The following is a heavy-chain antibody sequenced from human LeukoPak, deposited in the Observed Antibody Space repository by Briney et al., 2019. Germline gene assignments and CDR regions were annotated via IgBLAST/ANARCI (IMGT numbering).Heavy chain of an antibody. V-gene: IGHV3-9*03. CDR1: GFIFDDYA. J-gene: IGHJ2*01. CDR2: INWNSGSI. CDR3: AKASTSYCTGDCLPGYFDL. D-gene: IGHD2-21*02. Sequence: GGSLRLSCAASGFIFDDYAMHWVRQAPGKGLEWVSGINWNSGSIRYAASVKGRFTISRDNAKNSLYLQMNSLRAEDMALYYCAKASTSYCTGDCLPGYFDLWGRGTLVTVSS.